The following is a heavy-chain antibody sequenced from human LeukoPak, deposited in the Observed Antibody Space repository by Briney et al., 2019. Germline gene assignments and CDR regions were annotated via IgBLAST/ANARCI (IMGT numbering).Heavy chain of an antibody. CDR2: IYYSGST. J-gene: IGHJ3*02. Sequence: PSETLSLTCTVSGGSISSYYWSWIRQPPGKGLEWIGYIYYSGSTYYNPSLKSRVTISVDTSKNQFSLKLSSVTAADTAVYYCARDYDILTGYPHYAFDIWGQGTMVTVSS. V-gene: IGHV4-59*12. CDR1: GGSISSYY. CDR3: ARDYDILTGYPHYAFDI. D-gene: IGHD3-9*01.